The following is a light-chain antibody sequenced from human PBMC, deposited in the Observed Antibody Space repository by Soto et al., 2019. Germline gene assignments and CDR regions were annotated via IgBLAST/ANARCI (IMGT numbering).Light chain of an antibody. Sequence: DIQVTQSPSTLSASVGDRVTITCRASQSMYNYLAWYQQKPGTAPKILIYEASTLQTGVPSRFSGSGSGTEFTLTISSLQPDDSATYFCQQYKSSLWTFGQGTKV. V-gene: IGKV1-5*03. J-gene: IGKJ1*01. CDR2: EAS. CDR3: QQYKSSLWT. CDR1: QSMYNY.